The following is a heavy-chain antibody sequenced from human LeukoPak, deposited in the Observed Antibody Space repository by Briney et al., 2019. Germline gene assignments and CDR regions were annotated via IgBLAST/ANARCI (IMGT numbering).Heavy chain of an antibody. CDR3: ARAAMVRGVITPDY. CDR2: IIPIFGTA. V-gene: IGHV1-69*13. CDR1: GGTFSIYA. J-gene: IGHJ4*02. D-gene: IGHD3-10*01. Sequence: SVTVSFKASGGTFSIYAISWVRQAPGQGLEWMGGIIPIFGTANYAQKFQGRVTITADESTSTAYMELRSLRSDDTAVYYCARAAMVRGVITPDYWGQGTLVTVSS.